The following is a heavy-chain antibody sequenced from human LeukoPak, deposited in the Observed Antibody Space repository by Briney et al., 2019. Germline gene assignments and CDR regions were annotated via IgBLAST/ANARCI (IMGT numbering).Heavy chain of an antibody. V-gene: IGHV4-59*01. CDR2: IYYSGST. CDR1: GGSISSYY. CDR3: ARDKVVIAARYHYYYGLDV. J-gene: IGHJ6*02. Sequence: PSETLSLTCTVSGGSISSYYWSWIRQPPGKGLEWIGYIYYSGSTNYNPSLKSRVTISVDTSKNQFSLKLTSVTAADTAVYYCARDKVVIAARYHYYYGLDVWGQGTTVTVSS. D-gene: IGHD2-15*01.